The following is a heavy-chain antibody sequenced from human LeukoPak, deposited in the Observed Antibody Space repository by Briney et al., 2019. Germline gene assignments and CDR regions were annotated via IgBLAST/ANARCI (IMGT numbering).Heavy chain of an antibody. Sequence: GGSLRLSCAASGFTFSSYGMHWVRQAPGKGLEWVAVISYDGSNKYYADSVKGRFTISRDNSKNTLYLQMNSLRAEDTAVYYCAKGRCASTSCSSDFWGQGTLVTVSS. D-gene: IGHD2-2*01. CDR1: GFTFSSYG. CDR3: AKGRCASTSCSSDF. CDR2: ISYDGSNK. J-gene: IGHJ4*02. V-gene: IGHV3-30*18.